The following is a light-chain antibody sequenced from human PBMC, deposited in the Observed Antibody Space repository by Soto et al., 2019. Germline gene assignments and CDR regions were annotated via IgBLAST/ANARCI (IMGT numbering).Light chain of an antibody. CDR3: EQYGSTPPT. CDR2: DAS. Sequence: DIQMTQSPSTLSASVGDRVTITCRASQSISSWLAWYQQKPGKAPKLLIYDASSLESGVPSRFSGSGSGADFTLIISRLEPEDFAVYYCEQYGSTPPTFGQGTKVDIK. V-gene: IGKV1-5*01. J-gene: IGKJ1*01. CDR1: QSISSW.